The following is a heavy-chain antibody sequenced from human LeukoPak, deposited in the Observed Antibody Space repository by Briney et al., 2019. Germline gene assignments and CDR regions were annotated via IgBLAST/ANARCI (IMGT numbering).Heavy chain of an antibody. CDR3: AKARGATYGTYYFDY. CDR2: ISGSGGDT. J-gene: IGHJ4*02. Sequence: GGSLRLSCAASGFTFSSYAMNWVRQAPGKGLEWVSISGSGGDTYYADSVKGRFTISRDNSKNTLYLQMNSLRAEDTAVYYCAKARGATYGTYYFDYWGQGTLVTISS. V-gene: IGHV3-23*01. CDR1: GFTFSSYA. D-gene: IGHD4/OR15-4a*01.